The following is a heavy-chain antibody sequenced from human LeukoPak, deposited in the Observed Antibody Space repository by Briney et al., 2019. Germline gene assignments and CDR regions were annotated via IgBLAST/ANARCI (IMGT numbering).Heavy chain of an antibody. CDR3: ARGVTVSYYFDY. D-gene: IGHD4-17*01. CDR1: GGSISSYY. V-gene: IGHV4-59*01. Sequence: PSETLSLTCTVSGGSISSYYWSWIRQPPGKGLEWIGYIYYSGSTNYNPSLKSRVTISVDTSKNQFSLKLSSVTAADTAVYYCARGVTVSYYFDYWGQGTLVTVSS. CDR2: IYYSGST. J-gene: IGHJ4*02.